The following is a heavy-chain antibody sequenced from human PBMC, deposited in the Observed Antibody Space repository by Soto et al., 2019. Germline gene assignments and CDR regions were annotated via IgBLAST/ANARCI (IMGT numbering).Heavy chain of an antibody. Sequence: EVQLLESGGGLVQPGGSLRLSCAASGFTFSSYAMSWVRRAPGKGLEWVSAISDSGTSTYHADSVKGRFSSSRDDSKNSLYLQLNSLRAEDTALYYCVKDRDDIGMVGAFDIWGQGTVVTVSS. CDR1: GFTFSSYA. CDR3: VKDRDDIGMVGAFDI. V-gene: IGHV3-23*01. D-gene: IGHD3-9*01. J-gene: IGHJ3*02. CDR2: ISDSGTST.